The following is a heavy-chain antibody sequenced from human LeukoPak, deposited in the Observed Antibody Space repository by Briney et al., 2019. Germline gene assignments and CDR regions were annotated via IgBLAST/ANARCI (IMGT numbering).Heavy chain of an antibody. CDR3: AREWFLPDY. V-gene: IGHV4-61*02. CDR2: IYTSGST. CDR1: GGSISSGSYY. J-gene: IGHJ4*02. D-gene: IGHD3-10*01. Sequence: PSETLSLTCTVSGGSISSGSYYWSWIRQPAGKGLEWIGRIYTSGSTNYNPSLKSRVTTSVDTSKNQFSLKLSSVTAADTAVYYCAREWFLPDYWGQGSLVTVSS.